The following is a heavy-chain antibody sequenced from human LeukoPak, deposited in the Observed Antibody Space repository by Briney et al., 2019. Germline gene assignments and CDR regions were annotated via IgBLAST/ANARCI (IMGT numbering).Heavy chain of an antibody. J-gene: IGHJ4*02. CDR2: LNWNGDNT. Sequence: GLSLRLSCAASGFTFDDYGMSWVRQAPGKGRQWVSGLNWNGDNTGYADSVKGRFTISRDNAKNSLYLQMNSLRAEDTAVYYCAKILPMNENFDYWGQGTLVTVSS. CDR1: GFTFDDYG. CDR3: AKILPMNENFDY. D-gene: IGHD1-1*01. V-gene: IGHV3-20*04.